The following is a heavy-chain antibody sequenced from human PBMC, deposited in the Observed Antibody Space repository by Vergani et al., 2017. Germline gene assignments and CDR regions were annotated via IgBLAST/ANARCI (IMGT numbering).Heavy chain of an antibody. CDR3: ASPGIAVAGTWFDY. CDR2: IIPIFGTA. CDR1: GYTFTSYY. Sequence: QVQLVQSGAEVKKPGASVKVSCKASGYTFTSYYMHWVRQAPGQGLEWMGGIIPIFGTANYAQKFQGRVTITADESTSTAYMELSSLRSEDTAVYYCASPGIAVAGTWFDYWGQGTLVTVSS. D-gene: IGHD6-19*01. J-gene: IGHJ4*02. V-gene: IGHV1-69*01.